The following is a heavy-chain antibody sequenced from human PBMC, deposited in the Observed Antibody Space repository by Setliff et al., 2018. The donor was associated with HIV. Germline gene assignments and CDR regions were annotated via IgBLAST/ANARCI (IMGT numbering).Heavy chain of an antibody. J-gene: IGHJ4*02. D-gene: IGHD3-3*01. Sequence: PSETLSLTCSVSGGSISSKNYYWGWVRQPPGKGLEWIGNVHFSGTTYYNPSLKSRVTISVDPSQNQFSLRLISVTAADAAMYYCARPSLGIGGGSKFDSWGQGTLVTVSS. V-gene: IGHV4-39*01. CDR2: VHFSGTT. CDR3: ARPSLGIGGGSKFDS. CDR1: GGSISSKNYY.